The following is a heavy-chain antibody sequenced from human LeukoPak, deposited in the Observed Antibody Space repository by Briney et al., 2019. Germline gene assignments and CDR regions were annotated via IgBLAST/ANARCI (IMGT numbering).Heavy chain of an antibody. V-gene: IGHV3-23*01. J-gene: IGHJ2*01. CDR2: ISGSGGST. D-gene: IGHD6-13*01. CDR1: GFTFSSYA. Sequence: GGSLRLSCAASGFTFSSYAMSWVRQAPGKGLEWVSAISGSGGSTYYADSVKGRFTISRDNSKNTLYLQMNSLRAEDTAVYYCAKKIQGGRIAAPSWHFDLWGRGTLVTVSS. CDR3: AKKIQGGRIAAPSWHFDL.